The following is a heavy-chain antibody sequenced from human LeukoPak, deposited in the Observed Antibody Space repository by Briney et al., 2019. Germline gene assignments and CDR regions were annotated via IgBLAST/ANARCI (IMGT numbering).Heavy chain of an antibody. D-gene: IGHD1-20*01. CDR3: TTSVYNFFDF. J-gene: IGHJ4*02. Sequence: GGSLRLSCAASGFTFSSYEMNWVRQAPGKGLEWVGRIKTTTEGATTDYTAPVKDRFSISRDDSKDTVYLQLNSLRTEDTALYFCTTSVYNFFDFWGQGTLATVSS. CDR1: GFTFSSYE. CDR2: IKTTTEGATT. V-gene: IGHV3-15*01.